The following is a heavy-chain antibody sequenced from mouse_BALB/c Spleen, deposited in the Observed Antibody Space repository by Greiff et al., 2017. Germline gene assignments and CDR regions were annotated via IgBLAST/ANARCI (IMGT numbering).Heavy chain of an antibody. D-gene: IGHD2-12*01. CDR2: ISSGGSYT. CDR1: GFTFSSYA. V-gene: IGHV5-9-4*01. CDR3: ASGWTTGYAMDY. J-gene: IGHJ4*01. Sequence: EGHLVESGGGLVKPGGSLKLSCAASGFTFSSYAMSWVRQSPEKRLEWVAEISSGGSYTYYPDTVTGRFTISRDNAKNTLYLEMSSLRSEDTAMYYCASGWTTGYAMDYWGQGTSVTVSS.